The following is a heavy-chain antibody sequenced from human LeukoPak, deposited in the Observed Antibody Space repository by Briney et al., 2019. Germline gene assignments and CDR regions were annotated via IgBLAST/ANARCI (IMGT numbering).Heavy chain of an antibody. CDR3: ARDSLAFDI. J-gene: IGHJ3*02. CDR2: ISYDGSNK. V-gene: IGHV3-30-3*01. CDR1: GFTFSSYA. Sequence: GGSLRLSCAASGFTFSSYAMHWVRQASGKGLEWVAVISYDGSNKYYADSVKGRFTISRDNSKNTLYLQMNSLRAEDTAVYYCARDSLAFDIWGQGTMVTVSS.